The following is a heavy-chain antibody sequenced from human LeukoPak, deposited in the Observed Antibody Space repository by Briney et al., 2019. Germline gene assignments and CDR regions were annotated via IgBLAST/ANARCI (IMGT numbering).Heavy chain of an antibody. Sequence: GGSLRLSCVASGFTFSDAWMSWVRQAPGKGLEWVGRIKSKTDGGTTAYAAPVKGRFTISRDDSKNTVYLQMNSLKTGDTAAYYCTTWSHEYWGQGTLVAVSS. J-gene: IGHJ4*02. D-gene: IGHD2-8*02. CDR3: TTWSHEY. CDR2: IKSKTDGGTT. CDR1: GFTFSDAW. V-gene: IGHV3-15*01.